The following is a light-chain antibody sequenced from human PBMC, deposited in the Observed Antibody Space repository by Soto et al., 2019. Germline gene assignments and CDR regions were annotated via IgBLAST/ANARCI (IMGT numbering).Light chain of an antibody. CDR2: AAS. Sequence: DIPMTQSPTSLSACVGDRVTITCRASQDIRNFVAWYQQKPGKAPKLLIYAASTLQSGVPSRFSGSGSGTDFTLTINSLQPEDVATYSCQKYSSVPVFGPGTKVEIK. V-gene: IGKV1-27*01. CDR3: QKYSSVPV. J-gene: IGKJ3*01. CDR1: QDIRNF.